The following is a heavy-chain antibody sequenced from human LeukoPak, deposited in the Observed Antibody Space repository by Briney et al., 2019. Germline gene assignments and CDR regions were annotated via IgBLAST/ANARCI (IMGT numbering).Heavy chain of an antibody. V-gene: IGHV4-59*08. Sequence: PSETLSLTCTVSSGSISSHYWTWIRQPPGKGLEWIGHIYYSGSTNYNSSPQSRVTISVDTSKNQFSLKLSSVTAADTAVYYCARCAANYYFDYWGQGTLVTVSS. CDR2: IYYSGST. CDR3: ARCAANYYFDY. D-gene: IGHD2-15*01. CDR1: SGSISSHY. J-gene: IGHJ4*02.